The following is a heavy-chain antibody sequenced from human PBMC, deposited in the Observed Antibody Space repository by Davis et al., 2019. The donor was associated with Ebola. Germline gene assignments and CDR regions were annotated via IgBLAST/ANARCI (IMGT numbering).Heavy chain of an antibody. CDR2: ISGSGGST. J-gene: IGHJ4*02. V-gene: IGHV3-23*01. Sequence: ESLKISCAASGFPFSSYAMSWVRQAPGKGLEWVSAISGSGGSTYYADSVKGRFTISRDNSKNTLYLQMNSLRAEDTAVYYCARKGIAVAGTIDYWGQGTLVTVSS. CDR3: ARKGIAVAGTIDY. CDR1: GFPFSSYA. D-gene: IGHD6-19*01.